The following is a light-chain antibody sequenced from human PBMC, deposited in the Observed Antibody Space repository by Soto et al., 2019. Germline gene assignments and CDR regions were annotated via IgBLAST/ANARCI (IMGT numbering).Light chain of an antibody. J-gene: IGKJ4*01. CDR2: AAS. Sequence: DIQMTQSPSSLSASVGDRVTITCRASQSISISLNWYQQKPGKAPKLLIYAASSLQSGVPSRFNGSGSGTDFSLTISSLQPEEFATYYCPQRYNTLPLTVGGGTKVEIK. V-gene: IGKV1-39*01. CDR3: PQRYNTLPLT. CDR1: QSISIS.